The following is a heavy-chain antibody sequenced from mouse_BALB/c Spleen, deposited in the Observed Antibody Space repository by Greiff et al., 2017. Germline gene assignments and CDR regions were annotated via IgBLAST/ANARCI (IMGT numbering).Heavy chain of an antibody. D-gene: IGHD2-14*01. Sequence: DVKLVESGGGLVQPGGSLRLSCATSGFTFTDYYMSWVRQPPGKALEWLGFIRNKANGYTTEYSASVKGRFTISRDNSQSILYLQMNTLRAEDSATYYCARDNGTTGPFDYWGQGTTLTVSS. V-gene: IGHV7-3*02. CDR1: GFTFTDYY. CDR3: ARDNGTTGPFDY. J-gene: IGHJ2*01. CDR2: IRNKANGYTT.